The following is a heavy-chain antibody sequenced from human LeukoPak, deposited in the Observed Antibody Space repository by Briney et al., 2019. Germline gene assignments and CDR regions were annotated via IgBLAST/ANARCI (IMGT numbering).Heavy chain of an antibody. V-gene: IGHV3-7*01. CDR2: IKQDGSEK. J-gene: IGHJ5*02. Sequence: GGSLRLSCAASGFTFSSYWMSWVRQAPGKGLEWVANIKQDGSEKYYVDSVKGRFTISRDNAKNSLYLQMNSLRAEDTAVYYCAKGSFGVGIQGFDPWGQGTLVTVSS. D-gene: IGHD3-3*01. CDR1: GFTFSSYW. CDR3: AKGSFGVGIQGFDP.